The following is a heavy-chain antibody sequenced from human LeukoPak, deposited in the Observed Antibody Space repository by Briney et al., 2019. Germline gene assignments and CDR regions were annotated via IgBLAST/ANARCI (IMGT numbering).Heavy chain of an antibody. CDR1: GFTFSSYS. V-gene: IGHV3-21*01. D-gene: IGHD3-10*01. Sequence: GGSLRLSCAASGFTFSSYSMNWVRQAPGKGLEWVSSISSSSSYIYYADSVKGRFTISRDNAKNSLYLEMNSLRAEDTAVYYCARDLWFGELPHYFDYWGQGTLVTVSS. J-gene: IGHJ4*02. CDR3: ARDLWFGELPHYFDY. CDR2: ISSSSSYI.